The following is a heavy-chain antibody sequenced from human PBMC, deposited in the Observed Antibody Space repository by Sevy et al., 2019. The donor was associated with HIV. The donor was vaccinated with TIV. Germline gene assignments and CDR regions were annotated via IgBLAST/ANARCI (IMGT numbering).Heavy chain of an antibody. CDR3: ARAQQITMLVVIGGLYFDF. CDR2: VKQDMSEK. V-gene: IGHV3-7*01. Sequence: GGSLRLSCATSGFTFSSNWMTWVRQAPGTGLEWVANVKQDMSEKYYADSVKGRFTISRDNAKNSLYLEMNSLRAEDTAVYYCARAQQITMLVVIGGLYFDFWGQGTLVTVSS. D-gene: IGHD3-22*01. J-gene: IGHJ4*02. CDR1: GFTFSSNW.